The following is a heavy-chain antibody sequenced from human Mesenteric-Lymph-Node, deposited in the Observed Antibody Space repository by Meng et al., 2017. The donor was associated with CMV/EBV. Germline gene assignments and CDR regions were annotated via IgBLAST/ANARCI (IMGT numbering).Heavy chain of an antibody. Sequence: SLTCAVSDDSLSIGDWWSWVRQSPGKGLEWIGEIYYTGSTSYNPSFKSRVTLSVDVSKKQFSLKLTSVTAADTAVYYCARGDWYFDLWGRGTLVTVSS. CDR1: DDSLSIGDW. D-gene: IGHD3-10*01. V-gene: IGHV4-4*02. J-gene: IGHJ2*01. CDR3: ARGDWYFDL. CDR2: IYYTGST.